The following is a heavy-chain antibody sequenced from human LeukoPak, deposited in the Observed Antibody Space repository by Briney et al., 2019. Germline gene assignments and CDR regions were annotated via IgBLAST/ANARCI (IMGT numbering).Heavy chain of an antibody. CDR3: ARGDIVVVPAAISDYYYYMDV. V-gene: IGHV1-24*01. CDR2: FDPEDGET. J-gene: IGHJ6*03. CDR1: GYTLTELS. D-gene: IGHD2-2*01. Sequence: ASVKVSCKVSGYTLTELSMHWVRQAPGKGLEWMGGFDPEDGETIYAQKFQGRVTMTEDTSTDTAYMELSSLRSEDTAVYYCARGDIVVVPAAISDYYYYMDVWGKGTTVTVSS.